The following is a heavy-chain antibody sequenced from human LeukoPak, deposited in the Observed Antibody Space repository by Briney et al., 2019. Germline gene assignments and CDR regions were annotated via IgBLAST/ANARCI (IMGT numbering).Heavy chain of an antibody. V-gene: IGHV4-4*07. J-gene: IGHJ3*02. CDR3: ARTPVAMSTISALDI. D-gene: IGHD5/OR15-5a*01. CDR1: GGSISSSH. CDR2: FHTSGAT. Sequence: SETLSLTCTVSGGSISSSHWSWIRPPAGKGLEWIGRFHTSGATNYNPSLKSRVTMSVDTSKNQFSLKLSSVTAADTAMYYCARTPVAMSTISALDIWGQGTKVTVSS.